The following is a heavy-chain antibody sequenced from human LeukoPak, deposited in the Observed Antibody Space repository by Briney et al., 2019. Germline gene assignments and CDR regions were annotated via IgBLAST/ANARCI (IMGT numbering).Heavy chain of an antibody. D-gene: IGHD2-15*01. Sequence: PSETLSLTCTVSGGSISSYYWIWIRQPPGKGLEWIGEINHSGSTNYNPSLKSRVTISVDTSKNQFSLKLSSVTAADTAVYYCARSAHYCSGGSCYWFDPWGQGTLVTVSS. CDR2: INHSGST. J-gene: IGHJ5*02. V-gene: IGHV4-34*01. CDR1: GGSISSYY. CDR3: ARSAHYCSGGSCYWFDP.